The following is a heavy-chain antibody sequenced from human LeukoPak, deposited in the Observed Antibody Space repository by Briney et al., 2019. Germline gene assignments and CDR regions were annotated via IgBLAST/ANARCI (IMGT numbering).Heavy chain of an antibody. Sequence: QLQLQESGPGLVKPSETLSLTCSVSGASISGGTYYWGWIRQPPGKGLQWIGSIYYTGSTYDNPSLKSRVTISADTSKNQFSLKLSSVTAADTAVYYCARRGGSGRAFDYWGQGTLVTVSS. CDR2: IYYTGST. CDR1: GASISGGTYY. D-gene: IGHD1-26*01. CDR3: ARRGGSGRAFDY. J-gene: IGHJ4*02. V-gene: IGHV4-39*01.